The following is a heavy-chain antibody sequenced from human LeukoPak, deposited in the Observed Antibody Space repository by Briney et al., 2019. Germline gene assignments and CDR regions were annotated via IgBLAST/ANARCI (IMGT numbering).Heavy chain of an antibody. V-gene: IGHV4-59*01. Sequence: SETLSLTCTVSGGSISSYYWSWIRQPPGKGLEWIGYIYYSGSTNYNPSLKSRVTISVDTSKNQFSLKLSSVTAADTAVYYCERDLGGSLDYWGQGTLVTVSS. CDR2: IYYSGST. CDR1: GGSISSYY. CDR3: ERDLGGSLDY. J-gene: IGHJ4*02. D-gene: IGHD2-15*01.